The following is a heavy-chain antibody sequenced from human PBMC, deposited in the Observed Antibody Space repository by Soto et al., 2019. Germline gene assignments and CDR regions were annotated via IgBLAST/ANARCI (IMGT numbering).Heavy chain of an antibody. CDR2: INPSGGST. J-gene: IGHJ4*02. Sequence: ASVKVCCKASGYTLTSYYIHWVRQAPGQGLEWMGIINPSGGSTSYAQKFQGRVTMTRDTSTSTVYMELSSLRSEDTAVYYCAREWQDIVVVVAGVFGYWGQGTLVTVSS. CDR1: GYTLTSYY. D-gene: IGHD2-15*01. CDR3: AREWQDIVVVVAGVFGY. V-gene: IGHV1-46*03.